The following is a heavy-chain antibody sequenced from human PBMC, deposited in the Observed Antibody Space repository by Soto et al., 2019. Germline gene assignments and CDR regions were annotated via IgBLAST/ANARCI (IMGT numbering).Heavy chain of an antibody. D-gene: IGHD2-15*01. V-gene: IGHV4-34*01. CDR3: ARWRVGAANWNWLDP. CDR1: GGSFSDYY. Sequence: QVQPQQWGAGLLKPSETLSLTCAVYGGSFSDYYWSWIRQPPGKGLEWIGEINHSGSTNYSPSLKSRVTMSVDTSKNQFSLKLSSVTSADTAVYYCARWRVGAANWNWLDPWGQGTLVTVSS. CDR2: INHSGST. J-gene: IGHJ5*02.